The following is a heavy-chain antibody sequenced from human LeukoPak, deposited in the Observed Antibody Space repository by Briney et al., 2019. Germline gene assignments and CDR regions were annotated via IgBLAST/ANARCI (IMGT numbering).Heavy chain of an antibody. Sequence: PGGSLRLSCAASGFTVSSNYMSWVRQAPGKGLEWVSVIYSGGSTYYADSVKGRFTISRDNSKNTLYLQMNSLRAEDTAVYYCAKRGPYDSSGYPFDYWGQGSLVAVTS. V-gene: IGHV3-66*02. CDR3: AKRGPYDSSGYPFDY. CDR2: IYSGGST. J-gene: IGHJ4*02. D-gene: IGHD3-22*01. CDR1: GFTVSSNY.